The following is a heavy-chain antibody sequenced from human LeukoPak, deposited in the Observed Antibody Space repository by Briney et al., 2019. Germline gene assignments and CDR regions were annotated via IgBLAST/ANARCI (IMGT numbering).Heavy chain of an antibody. V-gene: IGHV4-31*03. Sequence: PSETLSLTCSVSGGSINSRGSYWNWIRQYPGKGLEWIGYIDYSGSTYYNSSLQSGVTISIDTSKNQFSLMLTSVTAADTAIYYCARESIPGDYRWGQGTLVTVSS. CDR1: GGSINSRGSY. CDR3: ARESIPGDYR. J-gene: IGHJ4*02. D-gene: IGHD4-17*01. CDR2: IDYSGST.